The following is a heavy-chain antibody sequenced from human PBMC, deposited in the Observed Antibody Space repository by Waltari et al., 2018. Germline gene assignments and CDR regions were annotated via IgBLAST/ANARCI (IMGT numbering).Heavy chain of an antibody. CDR3: ARGDSGSYYFDY. CDR1: GFTFSSYS. Sequence: EVQLVESGGGLVKPGGSLRLSCAASGFTFSSYSMNWVRQAPGKGLGWVSSISSSSSYIYYADSVKGRFTISRDNAKNSLYLQMNSLRAEDTAVYYCARGDSGSYYFDYWGQGTLVTVSS. CDR2: ISSSSSYI. J-gene: IGHJ4*02. D-gene: IGHD1-26*01. V-gene: IGHV3-21*01.